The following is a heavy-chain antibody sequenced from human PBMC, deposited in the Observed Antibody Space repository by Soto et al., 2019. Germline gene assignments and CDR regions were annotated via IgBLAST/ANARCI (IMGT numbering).Heavy chain of an antibody. J-gene: IGHJ6*02. Sequence: EVQLVESGGGLVQPGGSLSLSCEASGFTFRNYDMHWVRQGTGKGLEWVSGISAAGDPDYADSVEGRFTISRENAQNSFFLQMNSLRVGDTAVYYCARTDRDFYGLEVWGQGTTVIVSS. CDR3: ARTDRDFYGLEV. CDR2: ISAAGDP. V-gene: IGHV3-13*05. CDR1: GFTFRNYD.